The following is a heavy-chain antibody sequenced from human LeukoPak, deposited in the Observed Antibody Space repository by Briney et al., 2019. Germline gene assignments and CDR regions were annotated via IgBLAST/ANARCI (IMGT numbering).Heavy chain of an antibody. D-gene: IGHD3-9*01. J-gene: IGHJ6*02. CDR3: ALRDWSRELNYGMDV. V-gene: IGHV1-69*04. CDR1: GGTFSSYA. Sequence: SSVKVSCKASGGTFSSYAISWVRQAPGQGREWMGRIIPILGIANYAQKFQGRVTITADKSTSTAYMELSSLRSEDTAVYYCALRDWSRELNYGMDVWGQGTTVTVSS. CDR2: IIPILGIA.